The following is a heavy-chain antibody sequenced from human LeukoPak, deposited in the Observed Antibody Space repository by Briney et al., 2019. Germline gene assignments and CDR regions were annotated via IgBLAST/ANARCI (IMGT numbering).Heavy chain of an antibody. V-gene: IGHV1-69*13. J-gene: IGHJ6*03. Sequence: ASVKVSCKASGYTFTSYYMHWVRQAPGQGLEWMGGIIPIFGTANYAQKFQGRVTITADESTSTAYMELSSLRSEDTAVYYCARAVIPGAITHYMDVWGKGTTVTVSS. CDR2: IIPIFGTA. CDR3: ARAVIPGAITHYMDV. CDR1: GYTFTSYY. D-gene: IGHD2-2*01.